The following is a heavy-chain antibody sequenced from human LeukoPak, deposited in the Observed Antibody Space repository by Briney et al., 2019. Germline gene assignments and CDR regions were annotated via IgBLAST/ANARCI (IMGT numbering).Heavy chain of an antibody. CDR2: TSGSGGST. Sequence: GGSLRLSCAASGFTFSSYAMSWVRQAPGKGLEWVSATSGSGGSTYYADSVKGRFTISRDNSKNTPYLQMNSLRAEDTAVYYCAKRLYDSSGYYPFDYWGQGTLVTVSS. V-gene: IGHV3-23*01. CDR1: GFTFSSYA. CDR3: AKRLYDSSGYYPFDY. J-gene: IGHJ4*02. D-gene: IGHD3-22*01.